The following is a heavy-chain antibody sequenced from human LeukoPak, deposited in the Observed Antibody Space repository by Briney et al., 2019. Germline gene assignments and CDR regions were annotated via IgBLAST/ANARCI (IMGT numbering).Heavy chain of an antibody. CDR1: GFTFSSYG. J-gene: IGHJ6*03. V-gene: IGHV3-30*02. CDR3: AKDHYYGSGSYYNDNYMDV. Sequence: GGSLRLSCAASGFTFSSYGMHWVRQAPGKGLEWVAFMRYDGSNKYYADSVKGRFTISRDNSKNTLYLQMNSLRVEDTAVYYCAKDHYYGSGSYYNDNYMDVWGKGTTVTISS. CDR2: MRYDGSNK. D-gene: IGHD3-10*01.